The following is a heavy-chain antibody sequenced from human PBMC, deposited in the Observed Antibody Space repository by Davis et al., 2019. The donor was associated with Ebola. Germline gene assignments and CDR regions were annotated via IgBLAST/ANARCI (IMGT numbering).Heavy chain of an antibody. CDR1: GGSISSSY. V-gene: IGHV4-4*07. CDR3: AREEEKYWYFDL. J-gene: IGHJ2*01. CDR2: IYISEDT. Sequence: PSETLSLTCTVSGGSISSSYWSWIRQSAGKGLEWIGRIYISEDTNYNPSLKSRVTMSLDTSKNQFSLKLSSVTAADTAMYYCAREEEKYWYFDLWGRGTLVTVSS.